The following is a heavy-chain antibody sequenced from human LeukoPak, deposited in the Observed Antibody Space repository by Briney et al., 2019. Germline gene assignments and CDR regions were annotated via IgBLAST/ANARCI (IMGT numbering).Heavy chain of an antibody. CDR3: ASGETYYDILTGYYFSNWFDP. D-gene: IGHD3-9*01. Sequence: PSETLSLTCTVSGYSISSGYYWGWIRQPPGKGLEWIGSIYRTGSTYYNPSLRSRVTFSIDTSNNQFSLKLSSVTAADTAVYYCASGETYYDILTGYYFSNWFDPWGQGTLVTVSS. J-gene: IGHJ5*02. CDR2: IYRTGST. V-gene: IGHV4-38-2*02. CDR1: GYSISSGYY.